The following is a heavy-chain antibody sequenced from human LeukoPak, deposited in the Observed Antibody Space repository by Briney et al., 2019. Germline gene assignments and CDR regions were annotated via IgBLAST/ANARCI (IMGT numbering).Heavy chain of an antibody. CDR1: GFTFSSYT. CDR2: INGRGIT. Sequence: GGSLRLSCTASGFTFSSYTMSWVRQAPGEGLEWLSAINGRGITYYAGSVKGRFTISRDNSEDTLYLQMNSLTVDDTAVYFCAKERQTGDYFTSDYWGQGTLVTVSS. CDR3: AKERQTGDYFTSDY. V-gene: IGHV3-23*01. J-gene: IGHJ4*02. D-gene: IGHD4-17*01.